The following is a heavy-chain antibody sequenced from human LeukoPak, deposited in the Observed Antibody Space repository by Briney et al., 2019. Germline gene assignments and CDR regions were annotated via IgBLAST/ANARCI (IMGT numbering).Heavy chain of an antibody. J-gene: IGHJ4*02. CDR2: INHSGST. D-gene: IGHD1-26*01. V-gene: IGHV4-34*01. CDR1: GGSFSGYY. CDR3: ARGYSYFDY. Sequence: SETLSLTCAVYGGSFSGYYWSWIRQPPGKGLEWIGEINHSGSTNYNPSLKSRVTISVDTSKNQFSLKLSSVTTADTAVYYCARGYSYFDYWGQGTLVTVSS.